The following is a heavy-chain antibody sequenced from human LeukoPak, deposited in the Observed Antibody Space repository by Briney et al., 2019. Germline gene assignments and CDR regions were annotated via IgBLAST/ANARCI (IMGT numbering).Heavy chain of an antibody. Sequence: GGSLRLSCAASGFTFSAYGMHWVRQAPGKGLEWVAVISYDGSNKYYADSVKGRFTISRDNSKNMLYLQMNSLRAEDTAVYYCARDTSIDYWGQGTLVTVSS. J-gene: IGHJ4*02. CDR1: GFTFSAYG. CDR2: ISYDGSNK. CDR3: ARDTSIDY. V-gene: IGHV3-30*03.